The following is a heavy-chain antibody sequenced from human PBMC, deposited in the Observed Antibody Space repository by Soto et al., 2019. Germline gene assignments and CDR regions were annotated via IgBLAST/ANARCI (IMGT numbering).Heavy chain of an antibody. Sequence: EVQLLESGGGLVQPGGSLRLSCAASGFAFSSYAMSWVRQAPGKGLEWVSGISGNSGSTYYADSVKGRFTISRDNSKNTLYLQMNSLRAEDTAVYYCAKDIVVIPAAGDAFDIWGQGTMVTVSS. CDR3: AKDIVVIPAAGDAFDI. D-gene: IGHD2-2*01. CDR2: ISGNSGST. V-gene: IGHV3-23*01. J-gene: IGHJ3*02. CDR1: GFAFSSYA.